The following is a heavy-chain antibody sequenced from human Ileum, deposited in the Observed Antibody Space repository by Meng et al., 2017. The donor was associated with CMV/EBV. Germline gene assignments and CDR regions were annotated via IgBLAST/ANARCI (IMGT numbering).Heavy chain of an antibody. Sequence: ASVKVSCKASGYTFTAYYMHWVRQAPGQGLEWMGWINPNNNDANYAQKFQARVTMTRDTSINTAYMELTSLTSDDTAVYYCARGQPNHYWGQGTLVTSAS. V-gene: IGHV1-2*02. CDR3: ARGQPNHY. J-gene: IGHJ4*01. D-gene: IGHD1-14*01. CDR2: INPNNNDA. CDR1: GYTFTAYY.